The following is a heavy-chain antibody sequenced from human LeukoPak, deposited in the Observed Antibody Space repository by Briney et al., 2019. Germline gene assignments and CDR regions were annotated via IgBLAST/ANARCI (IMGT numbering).Heavy chain of an antibody. CDR3: AKDNHNIAAAEGYYYYYYMDV. J-gene: IGHJ6*03. V-gene: IGHV3-33*06. D-gene: IGHD6-13*01. CDR1: GFTFSSYG. Sequence: GGSLTLSCAASGFTFSSYGMHWVRQAPGKGLEWVAVIWYDGSNKYYADSVKGRFTISRDNSKNTLYLQMNSLRAEDTAVYYCAKDNHNIAAAEGYYYYYYMDVWGKGTTVTVSS. CDR2: IWYDGSNK.